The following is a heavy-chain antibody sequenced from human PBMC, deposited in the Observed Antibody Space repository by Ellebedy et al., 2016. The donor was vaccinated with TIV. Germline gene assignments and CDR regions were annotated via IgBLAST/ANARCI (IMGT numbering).Heavy chain of an antibody. D-gene: IGHD5-18*01. J-gene: IGHJ6*02. CDR2: IKQDGSER. Sequence: GEYLKISCATSGFTFSTYWMSWVRQTPGKGLEWVANIKQDGSERYYVDSVKGRFTISRDSAKSALYLRMNRLRAEDTAVYYCARSHSGDTGMVLSYFYYGLDVWGQGTAVTVSS. V-gene: IGHV3-7*04. CDR1: GFTFSTYW. CDR3: ARSHSGDTGMVLSYFYYGLDV.